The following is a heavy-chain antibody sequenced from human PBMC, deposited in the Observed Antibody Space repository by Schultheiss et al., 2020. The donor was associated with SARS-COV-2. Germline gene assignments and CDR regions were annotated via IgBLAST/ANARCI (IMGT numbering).Heavy chain of an antibody. Sequence: GGSLRLSCKASGYTFTSYGINWVRQATGQGLEWMGWMNPNSGGTNYAQKFQGRVTMTRDTSTSTAYMELSRLRSDDTAVYYCARNVVPAAIGYYYYYGMDVWGQGTTVTVSS. CDR1: GYTFTSYG. CDR3: ARNVVPAAIGYYYYYGMDV. CDR2: MNPNSGGT. V-gene: IGHV1-2*02. J-gene: IGHJ6*02. D-gene: IGHD2-2*01.